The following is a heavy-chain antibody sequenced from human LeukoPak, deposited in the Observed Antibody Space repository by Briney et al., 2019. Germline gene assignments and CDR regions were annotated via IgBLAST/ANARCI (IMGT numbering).Heavy chain of an antibody. J-gene: IGHJ4*02. CDR2: ISAYNGNT. D-gene: IGHD1-26*01. V-gene: IGHV1-18*01. CDR3: ARSLGDSGSYFSANGY. Sequence: ASVKVSCKASGYIFTNYVISWVRQVPGQGLEWMGWISAYNGNTNYAQKFQGRVTMTTDTSTSTAYMELRSLRSDDTAVYYCARSLGDSGSYFSANGYWGQGTLVTVSS. CDR1: GYIFTNYV.